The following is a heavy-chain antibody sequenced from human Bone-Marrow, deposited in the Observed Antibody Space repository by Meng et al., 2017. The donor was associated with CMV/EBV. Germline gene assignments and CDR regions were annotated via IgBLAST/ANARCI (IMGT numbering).Heavy chain of an antibody. CDR3: ARESSSSWYSYYYYYGMDV. D-gene: IGHD6-13*01. CDR2: IKQDGSEK. V-gene: IGHV3-7*01. J-gene: IGHJ6*02. Sequence: GESLKISCAASGFTFSYYWMSWVRQAPGKGLEWVANIKQDGSEKYYVDSVKGRFTISRDNAKNSLYLRINSLRAEDTAVYYYARESSSSWYSYYYYYGMDVWGQGTTVTVSS. CDR1: GFTFSYYW.